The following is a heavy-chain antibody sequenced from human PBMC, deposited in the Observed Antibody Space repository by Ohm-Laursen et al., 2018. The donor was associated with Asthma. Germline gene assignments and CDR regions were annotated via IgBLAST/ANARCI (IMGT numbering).Heavy chain of an antibody. CDR2: GGSYYDGGLK. Sequence: SSLRLSCAASGFTFRSYAMHWVRQAPGKGLEWVAVGGSYYDGGLKYYADSVNGRFTVSRDDSKNTLYLQMNSLRPDDTAVYYCAREVMEWHLPAFDFWGQGTLVTVSS. J-gene: IGHJ4*02. CDR1: GFTFRSYA. D-gene: IGHD3-3*01. V-gene: IGHV3-30-3*01. CDR3: AREVMEWHLPAFDF.